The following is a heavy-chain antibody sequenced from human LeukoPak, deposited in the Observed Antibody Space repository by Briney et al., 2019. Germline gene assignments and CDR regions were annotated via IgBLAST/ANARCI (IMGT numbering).Heavy chain of an antibody. V-gene: IGHV1-69*05. Sequence: SVKVSCKASGGTFSSYAISWVRQAPGQGLEWMGRIIPIFGTANCAQKFQDRVTITTDESTSTAYMELSSLRSEDMAVYYCARPTNSEGAFDYWGQGTLVTVSS. CDR3: ARPTNSEGAFDY. CDR1: GGTFSSYA. D-gene: IGHD1-26*01. CDR2: IIPIFGTA. J-gene: IGHJ4*02.